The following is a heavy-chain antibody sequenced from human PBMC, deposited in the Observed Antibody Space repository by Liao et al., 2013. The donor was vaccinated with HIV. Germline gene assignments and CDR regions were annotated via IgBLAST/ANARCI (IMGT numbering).Heavy chain of an antibody. Sequence: QVQLQQWGAGLLKPSETLSLTCAVYGGSFSGYYWSWIRQPPREGAWSGLGTNYNPSLKSRVTISVDTSKNQFSLKLTSVTAADTAVYYCARVDEEPYCVGDCYPQYFQHWGQGTLVTVSS. D-gene: IGHD2-21*01. CDR3: ARVDEEPYCVGDCYPQYFQH. CDR2: T. CDR1: GGSFSGYY. J-gene: IGHJ1*01. V-gene: IGHV4-34*01.